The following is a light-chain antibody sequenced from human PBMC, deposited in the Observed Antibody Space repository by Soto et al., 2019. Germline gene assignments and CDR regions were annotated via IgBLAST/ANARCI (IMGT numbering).Light chain of an antibody. CDR3: QQRSNRPS. CDR2: DAS. J-gene: IGKJ3*01. Sequence: EIVLTQSPATLSLSPGERATLSCRASQSVSTYLAWYQQKPGQAPRLLIYDASNRATGIPARFSGSGSETDFPITSSSLEPEDVAVYYCQQRSNRPSFGPGTKVDIK. CDR1: QSVSTY. V-gene: IGKV3-11*01.